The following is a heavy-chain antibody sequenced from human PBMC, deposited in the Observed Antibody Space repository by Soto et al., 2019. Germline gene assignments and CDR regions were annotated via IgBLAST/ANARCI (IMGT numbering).Heavy chain of an antibody. D-gene: IGHD6-19*01. Sequence: SETLSLTCAVYGGSFSGYYWSWIRQPPGKGLEWIGEINHSGSTNYNPSLKSRVTISVDTSKNQFSMKLSSVTAADTAVYYCARAGRGDWFDPWGQGTLVTVS. CDR2: INHSGST. J-gene: IGHJ5*02. V-gene: IGHV4-34*01. CDR1: GGSFSGYY. CDR3: ARAGRGDWFDP.